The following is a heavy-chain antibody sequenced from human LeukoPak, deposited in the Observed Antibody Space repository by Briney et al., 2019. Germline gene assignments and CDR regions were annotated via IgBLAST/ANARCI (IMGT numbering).Heavy chain of an antibody. V-gene: IGHV3-23*01. CDR1: GFTFSSYA. J-gene: IGHJ4*02. CDR2: ISGSGGST. D-gene: IGHD6-19*01. CDR3: ARGGGWCDACNDY. Sequence: GGSLRLSCAASGFTFSSYAMSWVRQAPGKGLEWVSAISGSGGSTYYADSVKGRFTISRDNSKNTLYLQMNSLRAEDTAVYYCARGGGWCDACNDYWGQGTLVTVSS.